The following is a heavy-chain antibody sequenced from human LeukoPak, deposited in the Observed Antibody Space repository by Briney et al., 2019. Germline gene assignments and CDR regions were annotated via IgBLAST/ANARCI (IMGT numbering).Heavy chain of an antibody. J-gene: IGHJ4*02. V-gene: IGHV3-74*01. Sequence: PGGSLRLSCAASGNYWVHWVRQAPGKGLVWVSHINSDGSWTSYADSVKGRFTISKDNAKNSLYLQMNSLRAEDTALYYCAREVWDYYDSSGYYLPDYWGQGTLVTVSS. D-gene: IGHD3-22*01. CDR1: GNYW. CDR3: AREVWDYYDSSGYYLPDY. CDR2: INSDGSWT.